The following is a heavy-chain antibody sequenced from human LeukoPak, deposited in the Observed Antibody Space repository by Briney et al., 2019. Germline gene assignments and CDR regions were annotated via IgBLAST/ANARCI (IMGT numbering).Heavy chain of an antibody. Sequence: PGGSLRLSCAGSGFTFSDSTMIWVRQAPGKGLEWVSYISISGTTTNYADSVKGRFTISRDDARNSLYLQMNSLRAEDTAVYYCAKDILAAGLFFDYWGQGTLVTVSS. V-gene: IGHV3-11*01. CDR2: ISISGTTT. CDR3: AKDILAAGLFFDY. J-gene: IGHJ4*02. D-gene: IGHD6-13*01. CDR1: GFTFSDST.